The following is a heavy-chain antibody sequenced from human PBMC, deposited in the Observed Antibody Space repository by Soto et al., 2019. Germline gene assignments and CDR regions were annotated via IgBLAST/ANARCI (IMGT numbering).Heavy chain of an antibody. CDR2: ITRDGYNK. V-gene: IGHV3-30*04. Sequence: PGGSLRLSCAGSGFIFKNYALNWVRQAPGKGLEWVASITRDGYNKYYADSVKGRFTISRDNSRDTLSLQMTALTIEDSSVYYCTKSSGGSSSVGMDYWGQGTQVTVSS. CDR1: GFIFKNYA. J-gene: IGHJ4*02. D-gene: IGHD6-6*01. CDR3: TKSSGGSSSVGMDY.